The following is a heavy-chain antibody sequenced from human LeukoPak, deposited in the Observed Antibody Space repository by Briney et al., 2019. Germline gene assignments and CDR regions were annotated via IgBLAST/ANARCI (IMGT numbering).Heavy chain of an antibody. CDR3: ARQVPLGYCSGGSCYSFDY. CDR1: GYSFTSYW. Sequence: GESLKISCKGSGYSFTSYWIGWVRQMPGKGLEWMGIIYPGDSDTRYSPSFQGQVTISADKSISTAYLQWSSLKASDTAVYYCARQVPLGYCSGGSCYSFDYWGQGTLVTVSS. D-gene: IGHD2-15*01. V-gene: IGHV5-51*01. CDR2: IYPGDSDT. J-gene: IGHJ4*02.